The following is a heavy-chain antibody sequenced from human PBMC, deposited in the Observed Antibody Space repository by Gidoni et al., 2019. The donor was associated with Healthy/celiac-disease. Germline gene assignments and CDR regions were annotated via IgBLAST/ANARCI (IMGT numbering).Heavy chain of an antibody. V-gene: IGHV3-23*01. J-gene: IGHJ4*02. Sequence: EVQLLESGGGWVQPGGSLRPLCAASGFPVSSYAMSWVRQAPGKGLGWVSAISGSDGSTYYADSVKGRFTISRDNSKNTLYLQMNSLRAEDTAVYYCAKYPSGWYYFDYWGQGTLVTVSS. CDR3: AKYPSGWYYFDY. CDR2: ISGSDGST. CDR1: GFPVSSYA. D-gene: IGHD6-19*01.